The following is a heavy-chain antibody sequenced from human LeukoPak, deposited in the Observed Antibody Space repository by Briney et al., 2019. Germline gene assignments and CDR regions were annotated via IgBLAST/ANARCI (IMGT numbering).Heavy chain of an antibody. J-gene: IGHJ6*03. CDR2: ISWNSGSI. Sequence: PGGSLRLSCAASGFTFDDYAMHWVRQAPGKGLEWVSGISWNSGSIGYADSVKGRFTISRDNAKNSLYLQMNSLRAEDTALYYCARSHSSGWSDYYYYYMDVWGKGTTVTVSS. V-gene: IGHV3-9*01. CDR3: ARSHSSGWSDYYYYYMDV. CDR1: GFTFDDYA. D-gene: IGHD6-19*01.